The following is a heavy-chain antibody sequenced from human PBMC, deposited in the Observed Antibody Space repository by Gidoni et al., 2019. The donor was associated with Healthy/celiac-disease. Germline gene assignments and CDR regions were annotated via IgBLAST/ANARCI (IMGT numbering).Heavy chain of an antibody. Sequence: QVQLQQWGAGLLNPSETLSLTCAVYGGSFSGYYWSWIRQPPGKGLEWIGEINHSGSTNYNPSIKSRVTISVDTSKNQFSLKLSSVTAADTAVYYCARGVAYYDSSLGFWGQGTLVTVSS. D-gene: IGHD3-22*01. V-gene: IGHV4-34*01. J-gene: IGHJ4*02. CDR1: GGSFSGYY. CDR2: INHSGST. CDR3: ARGVAYYDSSLGF.